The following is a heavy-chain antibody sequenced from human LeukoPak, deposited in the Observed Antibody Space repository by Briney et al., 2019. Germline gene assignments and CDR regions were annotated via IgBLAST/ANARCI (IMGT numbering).Heavy chain of an antibody. Sequence: GASVKVSCKASGYTFTSYGISWVRQAPGQGLEWMGWISAFNDNTNYAQKIQGRVIMTTDTSTSTAYMELRSLRSDDTAVYYCARAYCSGGSCFPGRHDYWGQGTLVTVSS. V-gene: IGHV1-18*01. D-gene: IGHD2-15*01. CDR3: ARAYCSGGSCFPGRHDY. CDR2: ISAFNDNT. CDR1: GYTFTSYG. J-gene: IGHJ4*02.